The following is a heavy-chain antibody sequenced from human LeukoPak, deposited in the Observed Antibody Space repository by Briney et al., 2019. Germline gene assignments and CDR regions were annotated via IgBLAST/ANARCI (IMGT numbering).Heavy chain of an antibody. V-gene: IGHV1-2*02. D-gene: IGHD6-13*01. CDR1: GYTFTGYY. Sequence: ASVKVSCKASGYTFTGYYIHWVRQAPGQGLEWMGWINPNSGGTNYAQKFQGRVTMTRDTSISTAYMELSRLRSDDTAVYYCASTAAAGIGVDFYYYYYMDVWGKGTTVTVSS. CDR3: ASTAAAGIGVDFYYYYYMDV. J-gene: IGHJ6*03. CDR2: INPNSGGT.